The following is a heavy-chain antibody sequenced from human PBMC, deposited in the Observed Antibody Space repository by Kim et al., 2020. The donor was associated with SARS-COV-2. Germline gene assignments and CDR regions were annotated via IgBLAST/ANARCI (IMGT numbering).Heavy chain of an antibody. D-gene: IGHD3-22*01. V-gene: IGHV1-46*03. CDR3: ARDPQYYYDSSAYGGFDY. CDR2: INPSGGST. Sequence: ASVKVSCKASGYTFTSYYMHWVRQAPGQGLEWMGIINPSGGSTSYAQKFQGRVTMTRDTSTSTVYMELSSLRSEDTAVYYCARDPQYYYDSSAYGGFDYWGQGTLVTGSS. J-gene: IGHJ4*02. CDR1: GYTFTSYY.